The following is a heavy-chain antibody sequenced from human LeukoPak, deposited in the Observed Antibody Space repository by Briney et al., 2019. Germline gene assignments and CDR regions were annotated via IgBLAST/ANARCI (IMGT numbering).Heavy chain of an antibody. D-gene: IGHD1-26*01. Sequence: ASVKVSCKASGYTFTSYAMHWVRQAPGQRLEWMGWINAGNGNTKYSQKFQGRVTITRDTSASTAYMELSSLRSEDTAVYYCARAQGYSESCYDYWGQGTLVTVSS. CDR1: GYTFTSYA. V-gene: IGHV1-3*01. J-gene: IGHJ4*02. CDR3: ARAQGYSESCYDY. CDR2: INAGNGNT.